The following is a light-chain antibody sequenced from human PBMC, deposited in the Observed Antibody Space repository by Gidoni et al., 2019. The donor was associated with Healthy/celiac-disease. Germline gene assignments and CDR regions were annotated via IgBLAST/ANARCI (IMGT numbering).Light chain of an antibody. CDR3: QQYYSSWT. CDR1: QGISSY. V-gene: IGKV1-8*01. Sequence: AIRMTQSPSSFSASTGDRVTITCRASQGISSYLAWYQQKPGKAPKLLIYAASTLQSGVPSRFSGSGSGTDFTLTISCLQSEDFATYYCQQYYSSWTFGQXTKVEIK. J-gene: IGKJ1*01. CDR2: AAS.